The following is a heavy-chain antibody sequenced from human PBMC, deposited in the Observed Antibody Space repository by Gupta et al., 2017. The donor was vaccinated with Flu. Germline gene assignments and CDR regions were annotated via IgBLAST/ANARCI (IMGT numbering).Heavy chain of an antibody. CDR3: SSEGYCSSTSCYTDYYYYYMDV. V-gene: IGHV1-69*01. CDR1: GGTFSCYA. D-gene: IGHD2-2*02. Sequence: QVQLVQSGAEVKKPGSSVKVSCTASGGTFSCYAISWVRQAPGQGLEWMGGIIPIFGTANYAQKFQGRVTITADESTSTAYMELSSLRSEDTAVYYCSSEGYCSSTSCYTDYYYYYMDVWGKGTTVTVSS. J-gene: IGHJ6*03. CDR2: IIPIFGTA.